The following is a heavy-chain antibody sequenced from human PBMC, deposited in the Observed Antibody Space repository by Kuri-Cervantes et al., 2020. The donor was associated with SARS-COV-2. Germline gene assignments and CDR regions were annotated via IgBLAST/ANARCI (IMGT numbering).Heavy chain of an antibody. J-gene: IGHJ5*02. Sequence: ASVKVSCKASGYTFTSYGISWVRQAPGQGLEWMGWISAYNGNTNYAQKLQGRVTMTTDTSTSTAYMELSRLRSDDTAVYCCARDLTDGGNWGNWFDPWGQGTLVTVSS. CDR1: GYTFTSYG. D-gene: IGHD4-23*01. CDR3: ARDLTDGGNWGNWFDP. V-gene: IGHV1-18*01. CDR2: ISAYNGNT.